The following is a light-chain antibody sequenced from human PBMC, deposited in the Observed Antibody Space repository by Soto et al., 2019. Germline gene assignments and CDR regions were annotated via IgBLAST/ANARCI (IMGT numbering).Light chain of an antibody. V-gene: IGKV1-17*01. CDR2: TAS. Sequence: DIQLTQSPSSLSASVGDRVTITCRASQGIRSDLGWYQQKPGKAPKRLIYTASSLESGVPSRFSGSGSGTEFTLTISSLQPEDFATYYCLQHNTFPFTFGPGTKVSIK. J-gene: IGKJ3*01. CDR1: QGIRSD. CDR3: LQHNTFPFT.